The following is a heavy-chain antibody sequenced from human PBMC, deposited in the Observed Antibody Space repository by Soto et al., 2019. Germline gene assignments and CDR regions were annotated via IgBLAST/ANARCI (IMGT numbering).Heavy chain of an antibody. D-gene: IGHD2-15*01. J-gene: IGHJ3*02. CDR3: ATPLAGYCSGGSCSPGDAFEI. V-gene: IGHV1-24*01. CDR2: FDPEDGET. CDR1: GYTLTELS. Sequence: ASVKVSCKVSGYTLTELSMHWVRQAPGKGLEWMGGFDPEDGETIYAQKFRGRVTMTEDTSTDTAYMELSSLRSEDTAVYYCATPLAGYCSGGSCSPGDAFEIWGQGTMVTVSS.